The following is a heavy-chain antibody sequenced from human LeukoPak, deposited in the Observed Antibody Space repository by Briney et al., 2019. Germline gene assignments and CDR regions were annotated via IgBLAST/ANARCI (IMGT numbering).Heavy chain of an antibody. CDR2: ISYDGSNK. J-gene: IGHJ6*02. V-gene: IGHV3-30-3*01. D-gene: IGHD6-19*01. CDR1: GFTFSSYA. CDR3: ARDPSSGWYFFSTAHYGMDV. Sequence: PGGSLRLSCAASGFTFSSYAMPWVRQAPGKGLEWVAVISYDGSNKYYADSVKGRFTISRDNSRNTLYLQMNSLRAEDTAVYYCARDPSSGWYFFSTAHYGMDVWGQGTTVTVSS.